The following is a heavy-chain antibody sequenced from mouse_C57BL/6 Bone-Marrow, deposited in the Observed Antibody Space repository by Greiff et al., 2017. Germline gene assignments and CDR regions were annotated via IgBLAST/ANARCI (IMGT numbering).Heavy chain of an antibody. CDR3: AREVLLLGFAY. Sequence: VQLKESGGGLVKPGGSLKLSCAASGFTFSDYGMHWVRQAPEKGLEWVAYISSGSSTIYYADTVKGRFTISRDNAKNTLFLQMTSLRAEDTAMYYWAREVLLLGFAYWGQGTLVTVSA. CDR2: ISSGSSTI. J-gene: IGHJ3*01. D-gene: IGHD1-1*01. CDR1: GFTFSDYG. V-gene: IGHV5-17*01.